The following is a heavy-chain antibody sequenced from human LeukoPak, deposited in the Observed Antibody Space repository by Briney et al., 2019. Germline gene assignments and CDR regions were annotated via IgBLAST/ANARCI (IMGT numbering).Heavy chain of an antibody. D-gene: IGHD7-27*01. CDR3: AKGNWGNPSDI. J-gene: IGHJ3*02. Sequence: GRSLRLSCAASGFTFADYTMHWVRQLPGMGLEWVSGITWNSDSTDYADSVKGRFTISRDNAKNSLYLEMNSLRTDDTALYYCAKGNWGNPSDIWGQGTMVTVFS. V-gene: IGHV3-9*01. CDR2: ITWNSDST. CDR1: GFTFADYT.